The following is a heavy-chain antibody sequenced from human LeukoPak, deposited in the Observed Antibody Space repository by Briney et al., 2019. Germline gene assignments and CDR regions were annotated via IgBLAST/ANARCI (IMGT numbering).Heavy chain of an antibody. J-gene: IGHJ4*02. D-gene: IGHD6-13*01. V-gene: IGHV3-48*03. CDR2: NSSSCSTI. CDR3: AGDVIDRYSSMWYYLDY. CDR1: GFTFSSYE. Sequence: PGGFLRLSCAASGFTFSSYEMKWVRQAPGEGLGLVSYNSSSCSTIYYADSVKGRFTISRDNAKNSLYLQMNRLRADATAVYYSAGDVIDRYSSMWYYLDYWGQGTLVTVSS.